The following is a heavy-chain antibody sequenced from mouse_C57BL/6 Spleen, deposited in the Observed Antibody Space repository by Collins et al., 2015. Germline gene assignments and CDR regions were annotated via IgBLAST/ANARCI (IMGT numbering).Heavy chain of an antibody. CDR3: ARVDRYDAMDY. CDR2: ILPGSGST. J-gene: IGHJ4*01. CDR1: GYTFSSYW. V-gene: IGHV1-9*01. Sequence: QVQLQQSGAELMKPGASVKISCKATGYTFSSYWIEWVKQRPGHGLEWIGEILPGSGSTNYNEKFKGKATFTADTSSNTAYMQLSSLTSEDSAVYYCARVDRYDAMDYWGQGTSVTVSS. D-gene: IGHD2-14*01.